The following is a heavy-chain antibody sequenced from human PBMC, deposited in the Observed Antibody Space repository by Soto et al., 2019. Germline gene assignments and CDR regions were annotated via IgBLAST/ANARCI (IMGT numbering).Heavy chain of an antibody. V-gene: IGHV3-13*01. J-gene: IGHJ3*02. Sequence: PGGSLRLSCASSGFTFSSYDMHWVRQATGKGLEWVSAIGTAGDTYYPGSVKGRFTISRENAKNSLYLQMNSLRAGDTAVYYCARDPGSDYGNAFDIWGQGTMVTVSS. D-gene: IGHD4-17*01. CDR3: ARDPGSDYGNAFDI. CDR1: GFTFSSYD. CDR2: IGTAGDT.